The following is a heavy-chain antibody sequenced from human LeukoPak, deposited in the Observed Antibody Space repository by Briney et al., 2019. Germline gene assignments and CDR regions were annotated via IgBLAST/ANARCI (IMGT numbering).Heavy chain of an antibody. V-gene: IGHV1-18*01. J-gene: IGHJ4*02. CDR2: MSAYNGNT. Sequence: GASVKVSCKASGYTFTSYGISWVRQAPGQGLEWMGWMSAYNGNTNYAQKLQGRVTMTTDTSTSTAYMELRSLRSDDTAVYYCARAMGIFGVVYYFDYWGQGTLVTVSS. D-gene: IGHD3-3*01. CDR1: GYTFTSYG. CDR3: ARAMGIFGVVYYFDY.